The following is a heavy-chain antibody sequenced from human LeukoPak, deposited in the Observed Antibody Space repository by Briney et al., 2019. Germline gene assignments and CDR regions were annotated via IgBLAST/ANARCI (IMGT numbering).Heavy chain of an antibody. V-gene: IGHV4-39*01. D-gene: IGHD2-15*01. CDR3: ARRVVVVAAIHSWFDP. Sequence: SETLSLTCTVSGGSISSSSYYWGWIRQPPGKGLEWIGSIYYSGSTYYNPSLKSRVTISVDTSKNQFSLKLSSVTAADTAVYYCARRVVVVAAIHSWFDPWGQGTLVTVSS. CDR1: GGSISSSSYY. CDR2: IYYSGST. J-gene: IGHJ5*02.